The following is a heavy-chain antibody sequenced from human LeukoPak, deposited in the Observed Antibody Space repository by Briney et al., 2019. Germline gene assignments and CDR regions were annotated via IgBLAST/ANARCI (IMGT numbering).Heavy chain of an antibody. V-gene: IGHV1-46*01. CDR2: INPSGGST. D-gene: IGHD3-22*01. CDR1: GYTFTSYY. Sequence: ASVKVSCKASGYTFTSYYMHWVRQAPGQGLEWMGIINPSGGSTSYAQKFQGRVTMTRDTSTSTVYMELSSLRSEDTAVYYCARDREHYYDSSGSLGYWGQGTLVTVSS. CDR3: ARDREHYYDSSGSLGY. J-gene: IGHJ4*02.